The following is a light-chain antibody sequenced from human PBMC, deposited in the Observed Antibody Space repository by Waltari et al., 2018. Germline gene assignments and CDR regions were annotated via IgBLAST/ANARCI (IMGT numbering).Light chain of an antibody. J-gene: IGKJ4*01. CDR3: KQYNSYSLT. CDR2: KAS. Sequence: DIQMTQSPSTLSAYVRDRVTITCRASQSISSWLAWYQQKPGKAPKLLIYKASSLESGVPSRFSGSGSGTEFTLTISSLQPDDFATYYCKQYNSYSLTFGGGTKVEIK. V-gene: IGKV1-5*03. CDR1: QSISSW.